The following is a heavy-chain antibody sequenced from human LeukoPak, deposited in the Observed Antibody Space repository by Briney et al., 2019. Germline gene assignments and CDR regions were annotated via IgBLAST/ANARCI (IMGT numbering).Heavy chain of an antibody. CDR3: ARDPSGSWTFDY. J-gene: IGHJ4*02. Sequence: PSETLSLTCTVSGGSISSSSYYWGWIRQPPGKGLEWIGSIYYSGSTYYNPSLKSRVTISVDTSKNQFSLKLSSVTAADTAVYYCARDPSGSWTFDYWAREPWSPSPQ. CDR2: IYYSGST. D-gene: IGHD1-26*01. V-gene: IGHV4-39*07. CDR1: GGSISSSSYY.